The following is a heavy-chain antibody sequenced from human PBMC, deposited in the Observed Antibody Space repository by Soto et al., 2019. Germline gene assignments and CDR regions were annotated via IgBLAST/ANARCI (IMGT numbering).Heavy chain of an antibody. V-gene: IGHV4-39*01. CDR3: ASKQRAATGTDAFDS. CDR2: IYYSGST. CDR1: GGSISSSSYY. Sequence: SETLSLTCTVSGGSISSSSYYWGWIRQPPGKGLEWIGSIYYSGSTYYNPSLKSRVTISVDTSKNQFSLKLTSVTAADTAVYYCASKQRAATGTDAFDSWGQGTMVTVSS. D-gene: IGHD6-13*01. J-gene: IGHJ3*02.